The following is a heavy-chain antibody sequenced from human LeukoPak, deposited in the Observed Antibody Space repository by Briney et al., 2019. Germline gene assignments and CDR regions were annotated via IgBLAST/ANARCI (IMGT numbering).Heavy chain of an antibody. J-gene: IGHJ4*02. Sequence: SETLSLTCAVSGGPISSGGYSWSWIRQPPGTGLEWIGYIYHSGSTYYNPSLKSRVTISVDRSKNQFSLKLSSVTAADTAVYYCARGNDFWSGSYYFDYWGQGTLVTVSS. V-gene: IGHV4-30-2*01. CDR1: GGPISSGGYS. CDR2: IYHSGST. CDR3: ARGNDFWSGSYYFDY. D-gene: IGHD3-3*01.